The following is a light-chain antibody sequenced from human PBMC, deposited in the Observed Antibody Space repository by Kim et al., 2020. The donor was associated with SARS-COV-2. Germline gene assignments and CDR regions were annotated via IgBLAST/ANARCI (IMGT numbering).Light chain of an antibody. J-gene: IGLJ3*02. CDR2: EFN. Sequence: GQFVTISCPGTSSGIGNYNRVSWYQQSPGAAPKLMIDEFNIRPSGVPDRFSGSKSGNTASLTISGLQTEDEGDYYCSSHASNNTWVFGGGTQLTVL. CDR3: SSHASNNTWV. V-gene: IGLV2-18*02. CDR1: SSGIGNYNR.